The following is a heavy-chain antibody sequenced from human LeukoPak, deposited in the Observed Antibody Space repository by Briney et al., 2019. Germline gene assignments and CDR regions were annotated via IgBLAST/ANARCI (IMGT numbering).Heavy chain of an antibody. CDR3: ARDRGDEAAAGISDY. CDR2: INPNSGGT. J-gene: IGHJ4*02. D-gene: IGHD6-13*01. Sequence: ASVKVSCKASGYTFTSYDINWVRQAPGQGLEWMGWINPNSGGTNYAQKFQGRVTMTRDTSISTAYMELSRLRSDDTAVYYCARDRGDEAAAGISDYWGRGTLVTASS. CDR1: GYTFTSYD. V-gene: IGHV1-2*02.